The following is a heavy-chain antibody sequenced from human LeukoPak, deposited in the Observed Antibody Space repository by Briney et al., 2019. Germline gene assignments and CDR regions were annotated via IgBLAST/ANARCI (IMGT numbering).Heavy chain of an antibody. Sequence: GGSLRLSCAASGFTFSSYAMHWVRQAPGKGLEWVAVISYDGSNKYYADSVKGRFTISRDNSKNTLYLQMNSLRAEDTAVYYCARDGLTCGGDCYPHFDYWGQGTLVTVSS. CDR2: ISYDGSNK. CDR1: GFTFSSYA. J-gene: IGHJ4*02. D-gene: IGHD2-21*02. CDR3: ARDGLTCGGDCYPHFDY. V-gene: IGHV3-30*04.